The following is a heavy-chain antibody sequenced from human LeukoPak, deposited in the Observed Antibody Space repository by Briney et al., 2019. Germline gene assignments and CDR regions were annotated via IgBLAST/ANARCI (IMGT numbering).Heavy chain of an antibody. J-gene: IGHJ4*02. CDR1: GFTFSDYY. CDR3: AKDDYSGYYYTDY. CDR2: ISSSSSYT. V-gene: IGHV3-11*06. Sequence: PGGSLRLSCAASGFTFSDYYMSWIRQAPGKGLEWVSYISSSSSYTNYADSVKGRFTISRDNSKNTLYLQMDSLRPEDTAVYYCAKDDYSGYYYTDYWGQGTLVTVSS. D-gene: IGHD3-22*01.